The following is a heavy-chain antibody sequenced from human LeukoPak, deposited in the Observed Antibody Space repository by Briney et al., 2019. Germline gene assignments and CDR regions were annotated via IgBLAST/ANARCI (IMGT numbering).Heavy chain of an antibody. V-gene: IGHV3-30*18. CDR1: GFTFSSYG. D-gene: IGHD6-13*01. J-gene: IGHJ4*02. Sequence: PGRSLRLSCAASGFTFSSYGMHWVRQAPGKGLEWVAVISYDGSNKYYADSVKGRFTIPRDNSKNTLYLQMNSLRAEDTAVYYCAKDPGSSWYYFDYWGQGTLVTVSS. CDR2: ISYDGSNK. CDR3: AKDPGSSWYYFDY.